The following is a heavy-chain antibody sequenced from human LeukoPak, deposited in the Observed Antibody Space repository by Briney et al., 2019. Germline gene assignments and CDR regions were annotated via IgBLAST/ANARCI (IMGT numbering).Heavy chain of an antibody. J-gene: IGHJ6*02. V-gene: IGHV3-30*02. Sequence: GGSLRLSCAESGFTFSSYGMHWVRQAPGKELEWVAFIRYDGGNKYYPDSVKGRFTISRDNSKNTLYLQMNSLRAADTAMYYCAKSKQQLVDYYYYGMDVWGQGTTVTVSS. D-gene: IGHD6-13*01. CDR1: GFTFSSYG. CDR3: AKSKQQLVDYYYYGMDV. CDR2: IRYDGGNK.